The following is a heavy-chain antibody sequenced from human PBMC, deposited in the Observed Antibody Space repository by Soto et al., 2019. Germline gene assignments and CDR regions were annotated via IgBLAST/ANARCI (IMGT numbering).Heavy chain of an antibody. J-gene: IGHJ5*02. V-gene: IGHV1-3*01. CDR3: ARDDIAAAGLNWFDP. D-gene: IGHD6-13*01. CDR1: GYTFTSYA. CDR2: INAGNGNT. Sequence: ASVKVSCKASGYTFTSYAMHWVRQAPGQRLEWMGWINAGNGNTKYSQKFQGRVTITRDTSASTAYMELSSLRSEDTAVYYCARDDIAAAGLNWFDPGGKGTLVTVPS.